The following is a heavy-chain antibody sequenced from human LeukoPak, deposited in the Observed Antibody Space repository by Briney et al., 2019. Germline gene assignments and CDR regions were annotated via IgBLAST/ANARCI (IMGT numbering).Heavy chain of an antibody. V-gene: IGHV1-2*02. D-gene: IGHD1-26*01. CDR2: INPNSGGT. CDR1: GYTFTGYY. Sequence: GASVKVSCKASGYTFTGYYMHWVRQAPGQGLEWMGWINPNSGGTNYAQKFQGRVTMTRGTSISTAYMELSRLRSDDTAVYYCARAVGGRLGHFDYWGQGTLVTVSS. CDR3: ARAVGGRLGHFDY. J-gene: IGHJ4*02.